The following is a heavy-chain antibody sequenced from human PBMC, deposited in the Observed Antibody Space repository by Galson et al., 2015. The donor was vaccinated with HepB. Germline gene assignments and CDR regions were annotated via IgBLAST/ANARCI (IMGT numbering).Heavy chain of an antibody. CDR3: ASHLRFLEWPIDYYYMDV. CDR2: ISSASSFR. J-gene: IGHJ6*03. V-gene: IGHV3-21*01. Sequence: SLRLSCAASGFTSSVYSMTWVRQAPGKGLEWVSSISSASSFRYYTDSVKGRFTISRENAKNSLYLQMDSLRAEDTAVYYCASHLRFLEWPIDYYYMDVWGKGTPVTVSS. D-gene: IGHD3-3*01. CDR1: GFTSSVYS.